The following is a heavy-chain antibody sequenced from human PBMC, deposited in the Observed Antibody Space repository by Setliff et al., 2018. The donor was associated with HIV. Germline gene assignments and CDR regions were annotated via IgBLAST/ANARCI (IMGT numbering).Heavy chain of an antibody. CDR1: GYSFTSYW. J-gene: IGHJ3*02. Sequence: GESLKISCKGSGYSFTSYWIGWVRQMPGKGLEWMGVIYPGDSDTRYSPSFQGQVTISVDKSISAAYLQWSSLKASDTAMYYCANSHSAYFVDAFDIWGQGTMVTVSS. CDR3: ANSHSAYFVDAFDI. CDR2: IYPGDSDT. D-gene: IGHD3-22*01. V-gene: IGHV5-51*01.